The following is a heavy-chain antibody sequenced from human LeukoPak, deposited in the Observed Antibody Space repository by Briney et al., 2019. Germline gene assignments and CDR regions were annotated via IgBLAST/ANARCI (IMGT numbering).Heavy chain of an antibody. CDR3: ARDVPHNWFGT. CDR1: TFTFSNSV. J-gene: IGHJ5*02. Sequence: GRSLRLSCVPSTFTFSNSVMHWVRQGPGKGLVWISRINSDGGGAIYADSVKGRFTVSRDNAKNTLYLQMNSLRAEDTAVYYCARDVPHNWFGTWGQGTLVTVSS. V-gene: IGHV3-74*01. CDR2: INSDGGGA.